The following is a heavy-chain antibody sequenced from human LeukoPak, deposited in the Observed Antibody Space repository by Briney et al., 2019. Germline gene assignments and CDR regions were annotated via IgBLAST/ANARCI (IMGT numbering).Heavy chain of an antibody. D-gene: IGHD3-10*01. CDR2: INQSGST. CDR1: GGSFSGDF. CDR3: ARQKLSRGYFDY. J-gene: IGHJ4*02. V-gene: IGHV4-34*01. Sequence: PSETLPLTCAVYGGSFSGDFWSWIRQPPGKGLEWIGEINQSGSTNYNPSLKSRVTISIDTSKNQFSLKLSSVTAADTAVYYCARQKLSRGYFDYWGQGTLVTVSS.